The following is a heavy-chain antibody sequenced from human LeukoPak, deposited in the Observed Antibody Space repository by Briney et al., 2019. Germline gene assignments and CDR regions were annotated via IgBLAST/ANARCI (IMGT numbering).Heavy chain of an antibody. D-gene: IGHD3-16*02. CDR3: ARARGTFGGVIADYYYYYMDV. CDR2: IYYSGST. CDR1: GGSISSYY. J-gene: IGHJ6*03. V-gene: IGHV4-59*12. Sequence: SETLSLTCTVAGGSISSYYWSWIRQPPGKGLEGIGYIYYSGSTNYNPSLKSRVTISVDTSKNQFSLKLSSVTAADTAVYYCARARGTFGGVIADYYYYYMDVWGKGTTVTISS.